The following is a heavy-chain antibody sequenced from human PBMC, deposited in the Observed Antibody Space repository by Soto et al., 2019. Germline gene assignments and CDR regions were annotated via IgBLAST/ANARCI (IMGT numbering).Heavy chain of an antibody. CDR2: TRNKANSYTT. D-gene: IGHD1-1*01. J-gene: IGHJ4*02. CDR3: AREQLRAFDY. V-gene: IGHV3-72*01. Sequence: GSLRLSCAASGVTFSDHYMDWVRQAPGKGLEWVGRTRNKANSYTTEYAASVKGRFTISRDDSKNSLYLQMNSLKTEDTAVYYCAREQLRAFDYWGQGTLVTVSS. CDR1: GVTFSDHY.